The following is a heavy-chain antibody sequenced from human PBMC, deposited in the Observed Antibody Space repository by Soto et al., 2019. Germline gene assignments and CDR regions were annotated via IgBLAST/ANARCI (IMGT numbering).Heavy chain of an antibody. CDR1: GFTFSSYA. V-gene: IGHV3-30-3*01. D-gene: IGHD3-3*01. CDR3: ARGSRWSGYYYYYGMDV. J-gene: IGHJ6*02. Sequence: VQLVESGGGVVQPGRSLRLSCAASGFTFSSYAMHWVRQAPGKGLEWVAVISYDGSNKYYADSVKGRFTISRDNSKNTLYLQMNSLRAEDTAVYYCARGSRWSGYYYYYGMDVWGQGTTVTVSS. CDR2: ISYDGSNK.